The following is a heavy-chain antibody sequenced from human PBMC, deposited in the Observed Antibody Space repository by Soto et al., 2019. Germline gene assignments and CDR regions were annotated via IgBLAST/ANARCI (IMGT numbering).Heavy chain of an antibody. Sequence: SETLSLTCNVSGGPIKTGDYYWNWIRQPPGKGLEWTGYVFYSGATNYSPSLKSRAAISMDTSKNQFSLSLTSVTAADTAVYYCARAGFSYGHLLFWGQGIRVTVSS. CDR3: ARAGFSYGHLLF. CDR1: GGPIKTGDYY. V-gene: IGHV4-30-4*01. D-gene: IGHD3-10*01. CDR2: VFYSGAT. J-gene: IGHJ4*02.